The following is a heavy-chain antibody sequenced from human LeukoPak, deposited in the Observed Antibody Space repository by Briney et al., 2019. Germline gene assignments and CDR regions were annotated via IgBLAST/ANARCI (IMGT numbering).Heavy chain of an antibody. D-gene: IGHD3-22*01. Sequence: SETLSLTCAVCGGSFSGYYWSWIRQPPGKGLEWIGEINHSGSTNYNPSLKSRVTISVDTSKNQFSLKLSSVTAADTAVYYCARGLARGYYYDSSGYYHRTYYFDYWGQGTLVTVSS. CDR2: INHSGST. CDR1: GGSFSGYY. V-gene: IGHV4-34*01. J-gene: IGHJ4*02. CDR3: ARGLARGYYYDSSGYYHRTYYFDY.